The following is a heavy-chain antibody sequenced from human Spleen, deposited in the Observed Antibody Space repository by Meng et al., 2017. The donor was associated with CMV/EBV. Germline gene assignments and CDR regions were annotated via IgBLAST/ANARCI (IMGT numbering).Heavy chain of an antibody. Sequence: TFIGYGISWVRPVPGQGLEWMGWISPYDGDINYARKFRGRVTMTTDTSTTTAYMELRSLRSDDTAVYYCARDLEYCGSSSCFEDCFDPWGQGTLVTVSS. D-gene: IGHD2-2*01. CDR2: ISPYDGDI. CDR3: ARDLEYCGSSSCFEDCFDP. J-gene: IGHJ5*02. CDR1: TFIGYG. V-gene: IGHV1-18*01.